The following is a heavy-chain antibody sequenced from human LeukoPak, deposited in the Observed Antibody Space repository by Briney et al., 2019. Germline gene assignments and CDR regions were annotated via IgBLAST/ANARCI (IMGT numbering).Heavy chain of an antibody. CDR2: IYSGGST. J-gene: IGHJ4*02. CDR3: ARSWDARLNFDY. D-gene: IGHD1-26*01. V-gene: IGHV3-66*02. CDR1: GFIVSNNY. Sequence: GGSLRLSCAASGFIVSNNYMNWVRQAPGKGLEWVSVIYSGGSTYYADSVKGRFTISRDNSKNTVDLQMNDLRAEDTAVYYCARSWDARLNFDYWGQGTLVTVSS.